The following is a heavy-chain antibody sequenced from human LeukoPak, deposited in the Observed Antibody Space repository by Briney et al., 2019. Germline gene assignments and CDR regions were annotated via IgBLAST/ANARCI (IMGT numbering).Heavy chain of an antibody. CDR3: ARRTSLTVVRKTYFDY. CDR1: GGSFSGYY. Sequence: PSETLSLTCAVYGGSFSGYYWSWIRQPPGKGLEWIGEINHSGSTNYNPSLKSRVTISVDTSKNQFSLKLSSVTAADTAVYYCARRTSLTVVRKTYFDYWGQGTLVTVSS. V-gene: IGHV4-34*01. CDR2: INHSGST. D-gene: IGHD3-10*01. J-gene: IGHJ4*02.